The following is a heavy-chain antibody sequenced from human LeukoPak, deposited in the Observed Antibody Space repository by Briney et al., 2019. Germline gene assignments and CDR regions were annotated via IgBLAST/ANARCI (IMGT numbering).Heavy chain of an antibody. CDR3: ARDAPPSIVGATWPRGVY. CDR1: GFTVSSNY. CDR2: IYSGGST. J-gene: IGHJ4*02. Sequence: PGGSLRLSCAASGFTVSSNYMCWVRQAPGKGLEWVSVIYSGGSTYYADSVKGRFTISRDNSKNTLYLQMNSLRAEHTAVYYCARDAPPSIVGATWPRGVYWGQGTLVTVSS. V-gene: IGHV3-53*01. D-gene: IGHD1-26*01.